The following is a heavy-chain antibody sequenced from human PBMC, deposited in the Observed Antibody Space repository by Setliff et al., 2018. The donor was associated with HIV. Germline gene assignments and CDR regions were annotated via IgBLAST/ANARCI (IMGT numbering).Heavy chain of an antibody. V-gene: IGHV4-61*02. D-gene: IGHD3-10*01. CDR1: GGSISSGAYP. J-gene: IGHJ6*01. Sequence: SETLSLTCTVSGGSISSGAYPWAWIRQPAGKGLEWIGRISHSGSTNYNPSLKSRVTISVDRSKNQFSLKLSSVTAADTAVYYCARDNSYYYGSGSHYWYGMDVWGQGTTVTVSS. CDR3: ARDNSYYYGSGSHYWYGMDV. CDR2: ISHSGST.